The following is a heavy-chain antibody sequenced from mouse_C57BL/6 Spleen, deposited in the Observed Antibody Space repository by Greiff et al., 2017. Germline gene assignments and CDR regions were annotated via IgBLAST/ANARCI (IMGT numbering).Heavy chain of an antibody. CDR2: ISSGSSTI. CDR1: GFTFSDYG. J-gene: IGHJ2*01. V-gene: IGHV5-17*01. D-gene: IGHD3-3*01. CDR3: AKTSRTGGIFDY. Sequence: EVHLVESGGGLVKPGGSLKLSCAASGFTFSDYGMHWVRQAPEKGLEWVAYISSGSSTIYYADTVKGRFTISRDNAKNTLFLQMTSLRSEDTAMYYCAKTSRTGGIFDYWGQGTTLTVSS.